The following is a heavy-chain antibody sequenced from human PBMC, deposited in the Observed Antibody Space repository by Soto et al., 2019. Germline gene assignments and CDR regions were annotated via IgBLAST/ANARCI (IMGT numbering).Heavy chain of an antibody. Sequence: GGSLRLSCAASGFTFSSYSMNWVRQAPGKGLEWVSSISSSSSYIYYADSVKGRFTISRDNAKNSLYLQMNSLRAEDTAVYYCARGCVMAYSGYDENYYGMDVWGQGTTVTVSS. CDR1: GFTFSSYS. CDR2: ISSSSSYI. V-gene: IGHV3-21*01. CDR3: ARGCVMAYSGYDENYYGMDV. D-gene: IGHD5-12*01. J-gene: IGHJ6*02.